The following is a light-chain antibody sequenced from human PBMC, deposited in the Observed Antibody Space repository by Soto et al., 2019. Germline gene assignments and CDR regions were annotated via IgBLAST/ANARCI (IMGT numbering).Light chain of an antibody. CDR3: QQYNNWPLT. CDR1: ESVSKW. V-gene: IGKV1-5*01. CDR2: DAS. Sequence: DIQMTQSPSFLSASVGDKVTITCLATESVSKWLAWYQEKPGNPPRPLIYDASTLESGVPSRFSGSGSGTEFTLIISSLQSEDFAVYYCQQYNNWPLTFGGGTKVDIK. J-gene: IGKJ4*01.